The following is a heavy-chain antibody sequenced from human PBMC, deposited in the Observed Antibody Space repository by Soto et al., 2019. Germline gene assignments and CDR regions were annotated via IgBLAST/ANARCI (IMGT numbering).Heavy chain of an antibody. J-gene: IGHJ4*02. CDR1: GDSISSYY. CDR3: ARRYGYSFDY. CDR2: IYYSGST. D-gene: IGHD1-1*01. Sequence: QVQLEESGPGLVRPSETMSLTCTVSGDSISSYYWRWIRQPPGKGLEWIGYIYYSGSTNYNPSLKSRVTISVDTSTNQFSLKLSSVTAADTAVYYCARRYGYSFDYWGQGTLVTVSS. V-gene: IGHV4-59*08.